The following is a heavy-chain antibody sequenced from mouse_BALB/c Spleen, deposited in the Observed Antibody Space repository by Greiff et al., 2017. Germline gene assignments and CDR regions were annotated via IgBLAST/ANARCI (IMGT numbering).Heavy chain of an antibody. CDR3: ARSPYGNSWCAY. V-gene: IGHV1-7*01. CDR1: GYTFTSYW. D-gene: IGHD2-1*01. J-gene: IGHJ3*01. Sequence: QVQLQQSGAELAKPGASVKMSCKASGYTFTSYWMHWVKQRPGQGLEWIGYINPSTGYTEYNQKFKDKATLTADKSSSTAYMQLSSLTSEDSAVYYCARSPYGNSWCAYWGQGTLVTVSA. CDR2: INPSTGYT.